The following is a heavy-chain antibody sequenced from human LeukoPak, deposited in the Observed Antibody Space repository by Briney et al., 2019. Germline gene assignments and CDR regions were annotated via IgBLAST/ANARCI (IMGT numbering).Heavy chain of an antibody. Sequence: PSETLSLTCTVSGGSISSYYRNWIRQPPGKGLEWIGYIYYSGSTNYNPSLKSRVTISVDTCKNQFSLQLSYVTTAETAVFYCGRGRWSSVWFDDGGQGTLVTAS. CDR3: GRGRWSSVWFDD. CDR1: GGSISSYY. CDR2: IYYSGST. V-gene: IGHV4-59*01. J-gene: IGHJ4*02. D-gene: IGHD6-19*01.